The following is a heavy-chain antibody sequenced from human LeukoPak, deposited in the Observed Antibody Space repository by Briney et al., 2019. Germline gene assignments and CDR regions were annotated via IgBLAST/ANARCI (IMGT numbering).Heavy chain of an antibody. CDR2: INHSGNA. Sequence: SETLSRTAGGYAVSFSGYYWNWIGQSPGKGLEWVGEINHSGNANSHPSLKSRITMSVDTSQRQFSLRLTSVRAADTAVYYCARGRYLTTLGGAAAGFLDYWGEGTVVTVSS. J-gene: IGHJ4*02. V-gene: IGHV4-34*01. D-gene: IGHD6-13*01. CDR1: AVSFSGYY. CDR3: ARGRYLTTLGGAAAGFLDY.